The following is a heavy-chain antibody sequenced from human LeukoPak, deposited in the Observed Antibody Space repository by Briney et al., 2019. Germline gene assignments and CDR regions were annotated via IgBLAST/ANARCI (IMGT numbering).Heavy chain of an antibody. Sequence: PSETLSLTCTVSGGSISSYYWSWIRQPPGKGLEWIGEINHSGSTNYNPSLKSRVTISVDTSKNQFSLKLSSVTAADTAVYYCARGLWRVPDYWGQGTLVTVSS. CDR2: INHSGST. J-gene: IGHJ4*02. CDR3: ARGLWRVPDY. CDR1: GGSISSYY. D-gene: IGHD3-3*01. V-gene: IGHV4-34*01.